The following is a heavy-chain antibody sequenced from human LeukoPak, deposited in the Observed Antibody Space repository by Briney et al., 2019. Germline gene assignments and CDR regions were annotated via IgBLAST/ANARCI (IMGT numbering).Heavy chain of an antibody. V-gene: IGHV1-69*04. CDR2: IIPILGIA. D-gene: IGHD2-15*01. Sequence: ASVKVSCKASGGTFSSYAISWERQAPGQGLEWMGRIIPILGIANYAQKFQGRVTITADKSTSTAYMELSSLRSEDTAVYYCARGYCSGGSCYLAEYFQHWGQGTLVTVSS. CDR3: ARGYCSGGSCYLAEYFQH. J-gene: IGHJ1*01. CDR1: GGTFSSYA.